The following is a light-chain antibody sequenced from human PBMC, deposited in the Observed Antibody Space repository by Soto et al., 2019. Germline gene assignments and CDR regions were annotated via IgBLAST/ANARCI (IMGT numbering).Light chain of an antibody. CDR1: QSINSW. V-gene: IGKV1-5*03. J-gene: IGKJ5*01. CDR3: QQYAIPSMS. CDR2: KAS. Sequence: DIQMTQSPSTLSASVGDSVTITCRASQSINSWLAWYQQKTGKAPNLLISKASSLNSGVPSRFTGSGSGTEFTLTISSLQPDESATYVCQQYAIPSMSFGQGTRLEIK.